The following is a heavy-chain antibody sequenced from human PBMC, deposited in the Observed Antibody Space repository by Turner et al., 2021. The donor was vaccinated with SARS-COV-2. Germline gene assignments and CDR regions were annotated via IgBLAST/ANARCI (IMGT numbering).Heavy chain of an antibody. CDR2: RWDDGSNK. CDR1: GFTFSSYG. D-gene: IGHD6-13*01. CDR3: AREHPPSSWQTYYFDF. V-gene: IGHV3-33*01. J-gene: IGHJ4*02. Sequence: VQLVESGGGVVQPGRSLRLSCAASGFTFSSYGMHWVRQATGKGLEWVAIRWDDGSNKYYADSVKGRFTISRDNSKNTLYLQMNSLRAEDTAVYYCAREHPPSSWQTYYFDFWGQGTLVTVSS.